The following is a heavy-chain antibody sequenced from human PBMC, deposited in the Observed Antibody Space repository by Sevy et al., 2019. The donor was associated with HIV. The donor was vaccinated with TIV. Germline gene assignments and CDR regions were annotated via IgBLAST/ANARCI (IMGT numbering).Heavy chain of an antibody. D-gene: IGHD2-8*01. V-gene: IGHV3-23*01. CDR3: AREGCTKPHDY. CDR1: GFTFSKYS. Sequence: GGSLRLSCAASGFTFSKYSMTWFPQPPGKGREWVSTLSFVCGEINYADSVKGRFTISRDNSKGSVYLQMNNLRPEDTAVYYCAREGCTKPHDYWGQGTLVTVSS. J-gene: IGHJ4*02. CDR2: LSFVCGEI.